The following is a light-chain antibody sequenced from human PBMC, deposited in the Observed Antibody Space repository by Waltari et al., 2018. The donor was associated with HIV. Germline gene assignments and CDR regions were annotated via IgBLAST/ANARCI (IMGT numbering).Light chain of an antibody. CDR2: DVI. V-gene: IGLV2-11*01. J-gene: IGLJ3*02. CDR3: CSYAGTYTYVL. CDR1: SSDVGGYDS. Sequence: QSALTQPRSVSGSPGQSVTISCTGNSSDVGGYDSVSWYLQHPGKVPKLIIYDVIKRPSGVPDRFSGSKSGNTASLTISGLQTEDEADYFCCSYAGTYTYVLFGGGTKLTVL.